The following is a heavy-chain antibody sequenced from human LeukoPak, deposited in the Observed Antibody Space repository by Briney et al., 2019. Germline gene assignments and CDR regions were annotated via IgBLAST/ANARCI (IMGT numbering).Heavy chain of an antibody. CDR2: IYYSGST. J-gene: IGHJ3*02. V-gene: IGHV4-39*01. D-gene: IGHD5-18*01. Sequence: SETLSLTCTVSGGSISSSSYYWGWIRQPPGKGLEWIGSIYYSGSTYYNPSLKSRVTISVDTSKYQFSLKLSSVTAADTAVYYCARGGYGYSYGYNPDAFDIWGQGTMVTVSS. CDR1: GGSISSSSYY. CDR3: ARGGYGYSYGYNPDAFDI.